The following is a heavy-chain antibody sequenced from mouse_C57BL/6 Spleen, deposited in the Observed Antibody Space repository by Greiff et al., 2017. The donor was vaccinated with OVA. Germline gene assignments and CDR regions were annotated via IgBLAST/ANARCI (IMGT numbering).Heavy chain of an antibody. CDR2: INPYNGGT. CDR1: GYTFTDYY. J-gene: IGHJ4*01. D-gene: IGHD1-1*02. V-gene: IGHV1-19*01. CDR3: ASYGYYYAMDY. Sequence: DVQLVESGPVLVKPGASVKMSCKASGYTFTDYYMNWVKQSHGKSLEWIGVINPYNGGTSYNQKFKGKATLTVDKSSSTAYMELNSLTSEDSAVYYCASYGYYYAMDYWGQGTSVTVSS.